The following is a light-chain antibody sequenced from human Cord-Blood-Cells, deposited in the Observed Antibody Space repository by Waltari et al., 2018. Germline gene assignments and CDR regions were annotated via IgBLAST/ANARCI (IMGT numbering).Light chain of an antibody. Sequence: DIQMTQSPSSLPASVGDRATITCRASQSLSSYLNWYQQKPGKAPQLLIYAASSLQSGVPSRFSGSGSGTDFTLNISSLQPEDFATYYCQQSYSTPRTFGGGTKVEIK. CDR2: AAS. CDR3: QQSYSTPRT. V-gene: IGKV1-39*01. J-gene: IGKJ4*01. CDR1: QSLSSY.